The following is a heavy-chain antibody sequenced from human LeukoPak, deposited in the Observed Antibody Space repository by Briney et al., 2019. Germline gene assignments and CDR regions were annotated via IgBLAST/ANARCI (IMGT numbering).Heavy chain of an antibody. V-gene: IGHV3-23*01. CDR1: GFTFSGYY. J-gene: IGHJ4*02. Sequence: PGGSLRLSCAASGFTFSGYYMGWIRQAPGKGLEWVSAISGSGGSTYYADSVKGRFTISRDSSKNTLYLQMNSLRAEDTAVYYCAGYNCSSTRCYTGGFDYWGQGTLVTVSS. CDR2: ISGSGGST. D-gene: IGHD2-2*02. CDR3: AGYNCSSTRCYTGGFDY.